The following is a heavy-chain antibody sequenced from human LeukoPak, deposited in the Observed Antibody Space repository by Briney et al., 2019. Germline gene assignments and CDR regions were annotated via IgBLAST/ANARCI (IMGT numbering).Heavy chain of an antibody. CDR2: ISYTGTT. V-gene: IGHV4-39*02. J-gene: IGHJ4*02. Sequence: PGGSLRLSCAASGFSFSNYGMNWVREARGKGLEWIGSISYTGTTYYNPSLKSRVTISLDTSKNQFSPKLISVAAADTALYYCAREGPHGSGIYYNPLDYWGQGALVIVSS. D-gene: IGHD3-10*01. CDR3: AREGPHGSGIYYNPLDY. CDR1: GFSFSNYGMN.